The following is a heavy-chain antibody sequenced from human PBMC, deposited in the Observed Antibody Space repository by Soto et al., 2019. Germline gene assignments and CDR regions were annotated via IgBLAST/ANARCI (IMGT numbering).Heavy chain of an antibody. J-gene: IGHJ4*02. D-gene: IGHD1-1*01. CDR1: GYDFTTYG. V-gene: IGHV1-18*01. CDR3: ARGRYGDY. CDR2: ISAHNGNT. Sequence: QVHLVQSGAEVKKPGASAKVSCQAAGYDFTTYGITWVRQAPGQGLEWMGWISAHNGNTNYAQNLQGRVTVTRDTSTSTAYMELRSLRSDDTAVYYCARGRYGDYWGQGALVTVSS.